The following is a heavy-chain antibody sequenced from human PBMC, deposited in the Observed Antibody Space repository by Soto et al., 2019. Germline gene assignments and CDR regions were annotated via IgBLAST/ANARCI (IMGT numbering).Heavy chain of an antibody. CDR2: IYYGGNT. V-gene: IGHV4-39*01. Sequence: SETLSLTCTVSGGSISSSSYYWGWIRQPPGKGLEWIGSIYYGGNTFYNPSLKSRVTISADTSENQLYLKVNSVTAADTAVFYGARLGRLSASSPAPFDYWGQGILFTVSS. CDR1: GGSISSSSYY. D-gene: IGHD6-6*01. J-gene: IGHJ4*02. CDR3: ARLGRLSASSPAPFDY.